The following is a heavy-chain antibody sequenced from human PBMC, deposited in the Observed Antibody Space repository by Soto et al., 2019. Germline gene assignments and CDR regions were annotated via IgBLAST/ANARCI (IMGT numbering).Heavy chain of an antibody. CDR2: INHSGST. V-gene: IGHV4-34*01. CDR1: GGSFSGYY. D-gene: IGHD4-17*01. Sequence: PSETLSLTCAVYGGSFSGYYWSWIRQPPGKGLEWIGEINHSGSTNYNPSLKSRVTISVDTSKNQFSLKLSSVTAADTAVYYCARVNYGDYDFDYWGQGTLVTVSS. J-gene: IGHJ4*02. CDR3: ARVNYGDYDFDY.